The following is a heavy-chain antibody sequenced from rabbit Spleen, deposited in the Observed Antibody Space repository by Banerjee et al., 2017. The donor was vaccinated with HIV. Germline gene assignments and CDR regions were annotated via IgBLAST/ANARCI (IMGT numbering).Heavy chain of an antibody. J-gene: IGHJ2*01. D-gene: IGHD1-1*01. V-gene: IGHV1S45*01. CDR3: ARNYVNAFDP. CDR2: IDTNNGDT. Sequence: QEQLEESGGGLVQPEGSLTLTCTASGFSFSSNYWICWVRQTPGKGLEWIACIDTNNGDTDYANWPKGRFTISKTSSTTVTLQMTSLTAADTATYFCARNYVNAFDPWGPGTLVTVS. CDR1: GFSFSSNYW.